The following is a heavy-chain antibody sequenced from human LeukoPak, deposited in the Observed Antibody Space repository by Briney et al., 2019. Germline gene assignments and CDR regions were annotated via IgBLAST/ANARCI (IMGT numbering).Heavy chain of an antibody. D-gene: IGHD3-9*01. Sequence: GASVKVSCKASGYTFTSYGISWVRQAPGQGLEWMGWISAYNGNTNYAQKLQGRVTMTTDTSTSTAYMELRSLRSDDTAVYYCARDKNRDILTGYSPLDYWGQGTLVTVSS. CDR1: GYTFTSYG. CDR2: ISAYNGNT. V-gene: IGHV1-18*01. J-gene: IGHJ4*02. CDR3: ARDKNRDILTGYSPLDY.